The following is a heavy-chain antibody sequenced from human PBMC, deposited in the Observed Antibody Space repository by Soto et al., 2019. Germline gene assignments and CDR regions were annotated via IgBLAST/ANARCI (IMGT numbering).Heavy chain of an antibody. J-gene: IGHJ4*02. CDR3: VSDRGYGHASVPYS. D-gene: IGHD5-18*01. CDR2: ISYVGSLQ. Sequence: QAQLVESGGGVVQPGRSLRLSCAASGFAFSSYGMHWVRQAPGTGLEWVAVISYVGSLQHYADSVKGRFTISRDNSKNMVLLQMSSLRAKDTAVYYCVSDRGYGHASVPYSWGQGTLVSVSS. CDR1: GFAFSSYG. V-gene: IGHV3-30*03.